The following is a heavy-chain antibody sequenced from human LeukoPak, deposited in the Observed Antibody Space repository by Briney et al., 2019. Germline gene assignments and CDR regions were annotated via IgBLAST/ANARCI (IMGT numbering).Heavy chain of an antibody. CDR3: AKGMLAFDI. CDR1: GDSITTYY. J-gene: IGHJ3*02. D-gene: IGHD3-10*02. V-gene: IGHV4-59*01. Sequence: PSETLSLTCTVSGDSITTYYWSLLRQPPGKGLEWIGYIYYTGTSDYNPSLKSRATISLDTSKNQFSLKLSSMTPADTAVYYCAKGMLAFDIWGQGTMVTVSS. CDR2: IYYTGTS.